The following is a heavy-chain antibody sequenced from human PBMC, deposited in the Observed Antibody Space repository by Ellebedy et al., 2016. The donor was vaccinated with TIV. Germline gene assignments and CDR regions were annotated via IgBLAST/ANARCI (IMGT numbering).Heavy chain of an antibody. D-gene: IGHD3-22*01. CDR2: ISGSGSRS. CDR3: ASRPPDRNGYYFSLPFDY. J-gene: IGHJ4*02. V-gene: IGHV3-23*01. Sequence: GESLKISXAASGFTFRTYAMTWVRQAPGKGLEWVSTISGSGSRSYYAGSVKGRFTISRDNAKNSLYLQMNSLRAEDTAVYFCASRPPDRNGYYFSLPFDYWGQGTLVTVSS. CDR1: GFTFRTYA.